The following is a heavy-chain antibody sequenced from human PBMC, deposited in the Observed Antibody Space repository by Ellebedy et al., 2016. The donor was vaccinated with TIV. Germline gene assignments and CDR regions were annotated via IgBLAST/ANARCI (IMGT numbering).Heavy chain of an antibody. V-gene: IGHV3-74*01. Sequence: GESLKISCAASGFTFSSYWMHWVRQAPGKGLVWVSRINTDGSSTSYADSVKGRFTISRDNAKNTLYLQMNSLRAEDTAVYYCARVLDYYGLGSLGGLDVWGQGTTVTVSS. D-gene: IGHD3-10*01. CDR3: ARVLDYYGLGSLGGLDV. J-gene: IGHJ6*02. CDR1: GFTFSSYW. CDR2: INTDGSST.